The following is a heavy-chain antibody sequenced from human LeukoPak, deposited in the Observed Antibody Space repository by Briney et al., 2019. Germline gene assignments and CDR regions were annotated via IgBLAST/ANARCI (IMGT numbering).Heavy chain of an antibody. CDR1: GYTFTTYA. V-gene: IGHV1-18*01. CDR3: ARDGRRDGYNYYYYGMDV. Sequence: ASVKVSCKASGYTFTTYAISWVRQAPGQGLEWMGWISAYNGNTNYAQKLQGRVTVTTDTSTSTAYMELRSLTSDDTAVYYCARDGRRDGYNYYYYGMDVWGQGTTVTVSS. D-gene: IGHD5-24*01. CDR2: ISAYNGNT. J-gene: IGHJ6*02.